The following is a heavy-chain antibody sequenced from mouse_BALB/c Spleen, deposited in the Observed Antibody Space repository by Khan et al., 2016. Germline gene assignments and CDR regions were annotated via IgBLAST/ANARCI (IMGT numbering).Heavy chain of an antibody. J-gene: IGHJ2*01. CDR2: INPSNGGT. Sequence: QVQLQQSGAELVKPGASVKLSCKASGYTFTSYYMYWVKQRPGQGLEWIGEINPSNGGTNFNEKFKSKATLTVDKSSSTAYMQLSSLTSEDSAVYYGTVDDYWGQGTTLTVSS. CDR3: TVDDY. V-gene: IGHV1S81*02. CDR1: GYTFTSYY.